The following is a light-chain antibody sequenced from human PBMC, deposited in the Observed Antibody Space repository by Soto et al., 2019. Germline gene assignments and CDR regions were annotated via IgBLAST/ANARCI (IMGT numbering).Light chain of an antibody. Sequence: QSVLTQPPSASGTPGQRVTMSCSGSYSNIGSNFVYWYQQLPGTAPKLLMYGSDQRPSGVPDRFSGSKSGTSASLAISGLRSEDEADYYCAAWDDSLSGVVFGGGTKLTVL. V-gene: IGLV1-47*01. CDR2: GSD. CDR3: AAWDDSLSGVV. CDR1: YSNIGSNF. J-gene: IGLJ2*01.